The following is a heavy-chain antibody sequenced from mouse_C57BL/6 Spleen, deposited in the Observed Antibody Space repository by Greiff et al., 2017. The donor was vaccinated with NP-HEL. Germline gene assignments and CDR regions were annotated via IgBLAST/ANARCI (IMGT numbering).Heavy chain of an antibody. J-gene: IGHJ3*01. CDR2: IWSGGST. Sequence: QVQLKQSGPGLVQPSQSLSITCTVSGFSLTSYGVHWVRQSPGKGLEWLGVIWSGGSTDYNAAFISRLSISKDNSKSQVFFKMNSLQADDTAIYYCASYYDYDEGLAYWGQGTLVTVSA. V-gene: IGHV2-2*01. D-gene: IGHD2-4*01. CDR3: ASYYDYDEGLAY. CDR1: GFSLTSYG.